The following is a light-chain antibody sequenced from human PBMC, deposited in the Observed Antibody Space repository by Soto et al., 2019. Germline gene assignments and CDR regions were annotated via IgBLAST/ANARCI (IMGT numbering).Light chain of an antibody. J-gene: IGKJ5*01. CDR3: QQRSNWPPNT. Sequence: LTQSPSTLSLSPGERATLSCRASQSVSSYLAWYQQKPGQAPRLLIYDASNRATGIPARFSGSGSGTDFTLTISSLEPEDFAVYYCQQRSNWPPNTFGQGTRLEIK. CDR2: DAS. CDR1: QSVSSY. V-gene: IGKV3-11*01.